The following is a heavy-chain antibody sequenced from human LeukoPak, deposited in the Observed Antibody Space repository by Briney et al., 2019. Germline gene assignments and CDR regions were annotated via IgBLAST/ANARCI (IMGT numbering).Heavy chain of an antibody. D-gene: IGHD2-2*01. CDR2: ISSSSSYT. J-gene: IGHJ5*02. Sequence: GGSLRLSCAASGFTFSDYYMSWIRQAPGKGLEWVSYISSSSSYTNYADSVKGRFTVSRDNAKNSLHLQMNSLRAEDTAVYYCARDQYCSSTTCYGFDPWGQGTLVTVSS. CDR1: GFTFSDYY. V-gene: IGHV3-11*06. CDR3: ARDQYCSSTTCYGFDP.